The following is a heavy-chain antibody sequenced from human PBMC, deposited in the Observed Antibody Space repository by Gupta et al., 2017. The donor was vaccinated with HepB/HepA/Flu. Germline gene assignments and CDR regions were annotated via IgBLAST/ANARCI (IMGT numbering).Heavy chain of an antibody. CDR3: ARDEGEWLLPLIDY. D-gene: IGHD3-3*01. CDR2: INSDGSSA. V-gene: IGHV3-74*01. Sequence: EVQLVESGGGLVQPGGSLRLSCAASGFTFSSYWMHWVRQAPGKGLVWVSRINSDGSSASYADSVKGRFTISRDNAKNTLYLQMNSLRAEDTAVYYCARDEGEWLLPLIDYWGQGTLVTVSS. CDR1: GFTFSSYW. J-gene: IGHJ4*02.